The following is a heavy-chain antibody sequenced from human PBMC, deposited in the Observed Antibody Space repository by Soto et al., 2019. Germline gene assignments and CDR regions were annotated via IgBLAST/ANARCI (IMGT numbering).Heavy chain of an antibody. CDR2: ISSSGDSA. V-gene: IGHV3-23*01. Sequence: GGSLRLSCAASGFIFSTYAMNWVRQAPGKGLEWVSAISSSGDSAYYAESVRGRFTISRDNSINTLYLQMRSLRPEDTAVYYCAHPRGYGVFDAVDIWGQGTMVT. CDR3: AHPRGYGVFDAVDI. J-gene: IGHJ3*02. D-gene: IGHD4-17*01. CDR1: GFIFSTYA.